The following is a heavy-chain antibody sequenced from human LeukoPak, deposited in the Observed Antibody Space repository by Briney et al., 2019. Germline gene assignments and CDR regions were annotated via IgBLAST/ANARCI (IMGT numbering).Heavy chain of an antibody. CDR3: ARGGGDSLVITPFDY. V-gene: IGHV4-4*07. D-gene: IGHD3-22*01. Sequence: SETLSLTCTVSSGSLSSHYWSWIRQPAGKGLEWIGRIYNSGITNYKPSLKRRVTMSVDTSKNQFSLKLSSVTAADTAIYYCARGGGDSLVITPFDYWGQGTMVTVSS. J-gene: IGHJ4*02. CDR2: IYNSGIT. CDR1: SGSLSSHY.